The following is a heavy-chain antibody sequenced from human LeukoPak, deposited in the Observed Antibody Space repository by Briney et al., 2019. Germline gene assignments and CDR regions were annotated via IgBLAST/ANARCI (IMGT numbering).Heavy chain of an antibody. CDR2: IYYSGST. CDR1: GFTFSSYG. J-gene: IGHJ4*02. Sequence: GSLRLSCAASGFTFSSYGMHWIRQPPGKGLEWIGYIYYSGSTNYNPSLKSRVTISVDTSKNQFSLKLSSVTAADTAVYYCARHSSGWSKFDYWGQGTLVTVSS. V-gene: IGHV4-59*08. CDR3: ARHSSGWSKFDY. D-gene: IGHD6-13*01.